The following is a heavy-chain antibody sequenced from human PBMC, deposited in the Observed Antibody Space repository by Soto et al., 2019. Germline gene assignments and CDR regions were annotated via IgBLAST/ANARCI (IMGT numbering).Heavy chain of an antibody. CDR3: ARDLAKGGDSAGFDY. V-gene: IGHV1-2*02. Sequence: QVQLVQSGAEVKKPGASVKVSCKASGYTFTGYYIHWVRQAPGQGLEWMGWINPNSGGTKYPQKFQGRVTMTRDTSISTVYMSLTGLKSDDTAVYFCARDLAKGGDSAGFDYWDQGTLVAVSS. D-gene: IGHD4-17*01. CDR1: GYTFTGYY. CDR2: INPNSGGT. J-gene: IGHJ4*02.